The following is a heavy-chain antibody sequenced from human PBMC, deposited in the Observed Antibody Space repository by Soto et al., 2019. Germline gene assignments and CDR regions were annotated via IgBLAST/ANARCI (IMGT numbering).Heavy chain of an antibody. D-gene: IGHD6-19*01. CDR3: ARHLAVAGPNWFDP. Sequence: SETLSLTCTVSGGSISSSSYYWGWVRQPPGKGLEWIGSIYYSGSTYYNPSLKSRVTISVDTSKNQFSLKLSSVTAADTAVYYCARHLAVAGPNWFDPWGQGTLVTVSS. CDR2: IYYSGST. CDR1: GGSISSSSYY. V-gene: IGHV4-39*01. J-gene: IGHJ5*02.